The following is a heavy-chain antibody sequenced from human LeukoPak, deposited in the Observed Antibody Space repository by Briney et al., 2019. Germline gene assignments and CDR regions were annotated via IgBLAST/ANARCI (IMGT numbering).Heavy chain of an antibody. CDR2: IRSKANSYAT. V-gene: IGHV3-73*01. CDR1: GFTFSGSA. CDR3: TSSPYCSGGSCYS. Sequence: GGSLRLSCAASGFTFSGSAMHWVRQASGKGLEWVGRIRSKANSYATTYDASVKGRFTISRDDSKNTAYLQMNSLKTEDTAVYYCTSSPYCSGGSCYSWGQGTLVTVSS. D-gene: IGHD2-15*01. J-gene: IGHJ4*02.